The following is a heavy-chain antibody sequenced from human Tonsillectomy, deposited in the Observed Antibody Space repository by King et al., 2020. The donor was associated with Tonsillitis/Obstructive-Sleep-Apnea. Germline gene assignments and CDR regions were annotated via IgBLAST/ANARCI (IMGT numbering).Heavy chain of an antibody. Sequence: QLVQSGAEVKKPGSSVKVSCKASGGTLSRYAISWVRQAPGQGLEWMGGIIPMFGIENYAQKFQGRVRITADKSTNTAYMELSSLKSEDTAMYYCARTERVVITKFFYYYDMDVWGQGTRVTVSS. V-gene: IGHV1-69*10. D-gene: IGHD3-22*01. CDR3: ARTERVVITKFFYYYDMDV. J-gene: IGHJ6*02. CDR2: IIPMFGIE. CDR1: GGTLSRYA.